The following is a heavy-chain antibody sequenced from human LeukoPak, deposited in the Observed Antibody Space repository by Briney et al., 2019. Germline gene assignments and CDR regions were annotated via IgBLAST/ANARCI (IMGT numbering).Heavy chain of an antibody. D-gene: IGHD4-4*01. CDR2: IYFSGST. CDR3: ARDSNTSADEAFDI. V-gene: IGHV4-30-4*01. J-gene: IGHJ3*02. CDR1: GGSISSGDDY. Sequence: SETLSLTCTVSGGSISSGDDYWSWIRQPPGKGLEWIGYIYFSGSTYYNPSLKSRVSISVDTSKNQFSLKLSSVTAADTAVYYRARDSNTSADEAFDIWGQGTMVTVSS.